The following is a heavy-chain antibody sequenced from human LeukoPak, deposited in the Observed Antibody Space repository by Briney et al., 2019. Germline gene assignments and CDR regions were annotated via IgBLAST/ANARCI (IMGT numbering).Heavy chain of an antibody. CDR2: IYHSGGT. V-gene: IGHV4-59*12. J-gene: IGHJ3*02. CDR3: ARAPIVGAPHAFDI. D-gene: IGHD1-26*01. Sequence: KSSETLSLTCTVSGGSISSYYWSWIRQPPGKGLEWIGYIYHSGGTYYNPSLKSRVTISVDRSKNQFSLKLSSVTAADTAVYYCARAPIVGAPHAFDIWGQGTMVTVSS. CDR1: GGSISSYY.